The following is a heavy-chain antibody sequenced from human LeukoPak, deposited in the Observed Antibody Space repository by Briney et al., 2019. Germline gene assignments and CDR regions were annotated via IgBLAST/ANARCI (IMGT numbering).Heavy chain of an antibody. CDR1: GGSISSGGYS. D-gene: IGHD1-26*01. Sequence: SETLSLTCAVSGGSISSGGYSWSWIRQPPGKGLEWIGYIYHSGSTYYNPSLKSRVTISVDRSKNQFSLKLSSVTAADTAVYYCARAGSATAFGNWFDPWSQGTLVTVSS. V-gene: IGHV4-30-2*01. CDR2: IYHSGST. CDR3: ARAGSATAFGNWFDP. J-gene: IGHJ5*02.